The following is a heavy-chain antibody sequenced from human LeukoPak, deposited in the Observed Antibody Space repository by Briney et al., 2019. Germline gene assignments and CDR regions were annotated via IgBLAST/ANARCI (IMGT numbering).Heavy chain of an antibody. V-gene: IGHV1-2*02. D-gene: IGHD2-8*02. CDR1: GYTFTNFY. CDR3: ARDPRDTGGSYDS. J-gene: IGHJ5*01. Sequence: ASVKVSCKASGYTFTNFYIHWVRQAPGQGPDWMGYINPRNGATSYSQKFQGRLTFTRDSSISTAYMEVSSLKSDDTALYYCARDPRDTGGSYDSWGQGTLVTVSS. CDR2: INPRNGAT.